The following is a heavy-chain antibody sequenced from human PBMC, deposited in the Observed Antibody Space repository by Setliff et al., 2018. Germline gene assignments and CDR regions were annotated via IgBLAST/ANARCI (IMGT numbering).Heavy chain of an antibody. CDR3: ARDNIGSGWDFRRKLYYYYGMDV. CDR2: ISSSSSYI. Sequence: PGGSLRLSCAASGFTFSSYSMNWVRQAPGKGLEWVSSISSSSSYIYYADSVKGRFTISRDNAKNSLYLQMNSLRAEDTAVYYCARDNIGSGWDFRRKLYYYYGMDVWGQGTTVTVSS. D-gene: IGHD6-19*01. J-gene: IGHJ6*02. V-gene: IGHV3-21*01. CDR1: GFTFSSYS.